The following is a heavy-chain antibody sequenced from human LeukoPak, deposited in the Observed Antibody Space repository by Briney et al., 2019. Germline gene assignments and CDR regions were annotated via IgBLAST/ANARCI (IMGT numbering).Heavy chain of an antibody. CDR2: ISGSGGST. J-gene: IGHJ4*02. V-gene: IGHV3-23*01. CDR3: AKAEWELLGIH. CDR1: GFTFSSYA. D-gene: IGHD1-26*01. Sequence: GGSLRLSCAASGFTFSSYAMSWVRQAPGKGLEWVSAISGSGGSTYYADSAKGRFTISRDNSKNTLYLQMNSPRAEDTAVYYCAKAEWELLGIHWGQGTLVTVSS.